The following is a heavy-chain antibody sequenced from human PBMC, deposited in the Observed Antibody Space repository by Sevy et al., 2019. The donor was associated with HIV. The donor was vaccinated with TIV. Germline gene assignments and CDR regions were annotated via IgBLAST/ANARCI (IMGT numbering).Heavy chain of an antibody. CDR3: TRGWMSVTRRRFNWLDP. D-gene: IGHD4-17*01. CDR2: IRAEAYGGTP. J-gene: IGHJ5*02. Sequence: GGSLRLSCTTSGFTFGDFAMSWFRQAPGKGLEWVGFIRAEAYGGTPEHAASVKGRFTISRDDSKNMTYLQMDSLETEDTASYFCTRGWMSVTRRRFNWLDPWGQGTQLTVAS. V-gene: IGHV3-49*03. CDR1: GFTFGDFA.